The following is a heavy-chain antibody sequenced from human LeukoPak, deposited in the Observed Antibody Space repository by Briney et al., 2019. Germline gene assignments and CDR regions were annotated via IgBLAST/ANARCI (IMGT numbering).Heavy chain of an antibody. J-gene: IGHJ4*02. V-gene: IGHV3-23*01. Sequence: GGSLRLSCAASGFTFSSYTMSWVRQAPGKGLEWVSAVSGSGGSTFYADSVKGRFTISRDNSKNTLYLQMNSLRAEDTAVYYCAKDLGYSSSWYYFDYWGQGTLVTVSS. CDR2: VSGSGGST. CDR1: GFTFSSYT. CDR3: AKDLGYSSSWYYFDY. D-gene: IGHD6-13*01.